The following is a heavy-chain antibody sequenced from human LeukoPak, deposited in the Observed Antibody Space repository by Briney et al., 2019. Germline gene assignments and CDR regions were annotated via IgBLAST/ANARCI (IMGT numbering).Heavy chain of an antibody. V-gene: IGHV5-51*01. Sequence: GESLKISCKGSGYSFTSYWIAWLRQMPGKGLEWTGIIYPGDSDTRYSPSFKGQVTTSADKSINTAYLQWSGLKASDTAMYYCARQIGSSGYFDFWGQETLVTVSS. D-gene: IGHD6-19*01. J-gene: IGHJ4*02. CDR3: ARQIGSSGYFDF. CDR1: GYSFTSYW. CDR2: IYPGDSDT.